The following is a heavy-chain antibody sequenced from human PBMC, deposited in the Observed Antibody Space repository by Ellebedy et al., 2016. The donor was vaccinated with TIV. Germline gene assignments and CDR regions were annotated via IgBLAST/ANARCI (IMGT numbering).Heavy chain of an antibody. J-gene: IGHJ3*02. CDR3: ARDNGGMTMVRGGLRAFDI. CDR1: GGSISSYY. V-gene: IGHV4-59*01. D-gene: IGHD3-10*01. Sequence: SETLSLTCTVSGGSISSYYWSWIRQPPGEGLEWIGYIYYSGSTNYNPSLKSRVTISVDTSKNQFSLKLSSVTAADTAVYYCARDNGGMTMVRGGLRAFDIWGQGTMVTVSS. CDR2: IYYSGST.